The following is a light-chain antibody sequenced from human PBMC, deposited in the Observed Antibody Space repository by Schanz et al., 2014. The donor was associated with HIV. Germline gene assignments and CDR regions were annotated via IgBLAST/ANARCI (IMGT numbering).Light chain of an antibody. Sequence: EIVMTQSPATLSVSPGERATLSCRASQSVNSYLAWYQQKPGQAPRLLIYGASSRATGIPDRFSGSGSGTEFTLTISSLQSEDFAVYYCQQYNNWPPWTFGQGTKVEIK. CDR1: QSVNSY. J-gene: IGKJ1*01. V-gene: IGKV3D-15*01. CDR2: GAS. CDR3: QQYNNWPPWT.